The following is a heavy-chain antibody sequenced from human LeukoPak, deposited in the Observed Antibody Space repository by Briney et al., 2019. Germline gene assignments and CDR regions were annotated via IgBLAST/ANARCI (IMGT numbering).Heavy chain of an antibody. Sequence: PGGSLRLSCADPGFTFSSYSMNWVRQAPGKGLEWVSSISSSSSYIYYADSVKGRFTISRDNAKNSLYLQMNSLRAEDTAVYYCARAGSQTGYYYYMDVWGKGTTVTVSS. CDR1: GFTFSSYS. CDR3: ARAGSQTGYYYYMDV. J-gene: IGHJ6*03. V-gene: IGHV3-21*01. D-gene: IGHD1-26*01. CDR2: ISSSSSYI.